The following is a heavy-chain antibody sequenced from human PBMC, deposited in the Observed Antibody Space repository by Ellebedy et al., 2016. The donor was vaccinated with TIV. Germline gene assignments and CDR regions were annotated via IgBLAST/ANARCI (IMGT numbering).Heavy chain of an antibody. V-gene: IGHV1-2*04. J-gene: IGHJ4*02. CDR2: INPNSGGT. Sequence: AASVKVSCKASGYTLTSYGISWVRQAPGQGLEWMGWINPNSGGTNYAQKFQGWVTMTRDTSISTAYMELSRLRSDDTAVYYCARDVGYDSSGYHPYYFDYWGQGTLVTVSS. D-gene: IGHD3-22*01. CDR3: ARDVGYDSSGYHPYYFDY. CDR1: GYTLTSYG.